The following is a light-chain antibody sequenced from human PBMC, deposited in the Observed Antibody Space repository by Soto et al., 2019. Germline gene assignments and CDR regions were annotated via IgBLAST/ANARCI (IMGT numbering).Light chain of an antibody. CDR2: GAS. Sequence: EIVLTQSPGTLSLSPVERATLSCRASQSVSSSLAWYQQKTGQAPRLLISGASSRATGIPDRFSGSGSGTDFTLTISRLEPEDFALYYCQQYGSSPITFGQGTRLEI. CDR3: QQYGSSPIT. J-gene: IGKJ5*01. CDR1: QSVSSS. V-gene: IGKV3-20*01.